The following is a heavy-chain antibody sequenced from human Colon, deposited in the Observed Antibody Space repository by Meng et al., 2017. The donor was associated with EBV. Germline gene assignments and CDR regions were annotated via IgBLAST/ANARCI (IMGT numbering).Heavy chain of an antibody. D-gene: IGHD2-8*02. CDR1: GGSVRTNDDP. V-gene: IGHV4-61*03. CDR2: MYDSGSA. Sequence: HVPRMGPGPGVVKPSAPLCLTCSVSGGSVRTNDDPWSWSPQPPGKGLEWIGCMYDSGSAKYHPSLNSRVTISIDTTRNHFVLKLTSVTAADTAVYYCAYYFVGRGGTGSWGQGTLVTVSS. J-gene: IGHJ5*02. CDR3: AYYFVGRGGTGS.